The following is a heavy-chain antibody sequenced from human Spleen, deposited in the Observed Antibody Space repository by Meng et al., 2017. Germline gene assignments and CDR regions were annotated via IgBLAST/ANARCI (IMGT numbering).Heavy chain of an antibody. V-gene: IGHV4-34*10. Sequence: QVQLQESGPGLVKPAQTLSLTCTVYGGSFTDYYWTWIRQPPGKALEWLGSIYYRGSTNYNPSLKSRISMSVDMSKNQFALKVNSVTAADTAIYYCVISSHNWGQGTLVTVSS. CDR1: GGSFTDYY. CDR2: IYYRGST. J-gene: IGHJ4*02. CDR3: VISSHN. D-gene: IGHD3-3*02.